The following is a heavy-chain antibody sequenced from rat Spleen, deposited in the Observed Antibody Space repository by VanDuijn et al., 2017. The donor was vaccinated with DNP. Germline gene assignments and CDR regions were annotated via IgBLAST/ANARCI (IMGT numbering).Heavy chain of an antibody. D-gene: IGHD1-1*01. CDR2: ISYDGGGT. CDR1: GFTFSDYY. CDR3: ARGDYYNIYYFDY. V-gene: IGHV5-22*01. Sequence: EVQLVESGGGLVQPGRSLKLSCAASGFTFSDYYMAWVRQTPTKGLEWVVYISYDGGGTYYGDSVKGRFTISRDNAKSTLYLQMNSLRSEDMATYYCARGDYYNIYYFDYWGQGVMVTVSS. J-gene: IGHJ2*01.